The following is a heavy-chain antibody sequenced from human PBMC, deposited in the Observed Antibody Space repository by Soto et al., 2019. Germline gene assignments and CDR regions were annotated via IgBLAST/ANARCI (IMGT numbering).Heavy chain of an antibody. V-gene: IGHV4-59*08. CDR1: DGSTTNFF. D-gene: IGHD6-19*01. J-gene: IGHJ5*01. Sequence: QVQLHEPGPGLVKPSETLSLTCTVSDGSTTNFFWQWFRQPPGKVLEWIGIIHSSGTTNFNPVLGSRVTISLDTSKSKCALKMNSVIAADSAGYHCARGSGWLTESWCRGSQVSVST. CDR3: ARGSGWLTES. CDR2: IHSSGTT.